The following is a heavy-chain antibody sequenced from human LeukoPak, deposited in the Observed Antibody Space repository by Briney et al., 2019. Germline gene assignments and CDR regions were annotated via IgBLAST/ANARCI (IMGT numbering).Heavy chain of an antibody. CDR1: GFTFSSYA. D-gene: IGHD3-16*02. CDR3: ARDEQYYDYVWGSYRYRALDY. J-gene: IGHJ4*02. CDR2: ISYDGSNK. Sequence: GGSLRLSCAASGFTFSSYAMHWVRQAPGKGLEWVAVISYDGSNKYYADSVKGRFTISRDNSKNTLYLQMNSLRAEDTAVYYCARDEQYYDYVWGSYRYRALDYWGQGTLVTVSS. V-gene: IGHV3-30-3*01.